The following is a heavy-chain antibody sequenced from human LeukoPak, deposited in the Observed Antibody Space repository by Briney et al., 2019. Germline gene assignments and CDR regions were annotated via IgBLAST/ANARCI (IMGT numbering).Heavy chain of an antibody. Sequence: PSETLSLTCTVFGDNISGDYWSWIRQPPGKGLEWIGYIYYSGNTNYNPSLKSRVTISVDTSKNHFSLRLSSVTAADTAVYYCARFKAATGTYAFDIWGQGTLVSVSS. V-gene: IGHV4-59*01. D-gene: IGHD2-15*01. J-gene: IGHJ3*02. CDR2: IYYSGNT. CDR1: GDNISGDY. CDR3: ARFKAATGTYAFDI.